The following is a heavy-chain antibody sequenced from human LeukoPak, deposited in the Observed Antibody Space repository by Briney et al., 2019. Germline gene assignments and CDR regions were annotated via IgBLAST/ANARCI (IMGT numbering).Heavy chain of an antibody. Sequence: PGGSLRLSCAVSGFTFSTYAVHWVRQAPGKGLEWVAVISSGGSDKYHAGSVKGRFTISRDNSKNTLYLQMDSLRAEDTAVYYCAKEVTIPAAGRKDYHYYGLDVWGQGTTVTVSS. J-gene: IGHJ6*02. V-gene: IGHV3-30*18. CDR2: ISSGGSDK. CDR3: AKEVTIPAAGRKDYHYYGLDV. CDR1: GFTFSTYA. D-gene: IGHD6-13*01.